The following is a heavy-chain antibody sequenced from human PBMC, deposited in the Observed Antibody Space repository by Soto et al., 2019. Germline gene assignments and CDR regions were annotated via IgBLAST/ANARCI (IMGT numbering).Heavy chain of an antibody. CDR1: GGTFSSFA. CDR3: ARGLDTTVAHSHN. J-gene: IGHJ4*02. D-gene: IGHD1-1*01. CDR2: IIPLFGAT. V-gene: IGHV1-69*01. Sequence: QVQLVQSGAEVKKPGSSVKVSCKASGGTFSSFAISWVRQAPGQGLEWMGDIIPLFGATNYAQTFQGRVTFTADESTTTAYMALRSLRSNDTAVYYCARGLDTTVAHSHNWGQGTLVTVSS.